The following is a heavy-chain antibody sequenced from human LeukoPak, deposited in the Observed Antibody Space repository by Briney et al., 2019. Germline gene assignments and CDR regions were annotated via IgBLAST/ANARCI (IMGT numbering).Heavy chain of an antibody. CDR2: IYYSGST. Sequence: SETLSLTCTVSGGSISSYYWSWIRQPPGKGLEWIGYIYYSGSTNYNPSLKSRATISVDTSKNQFSLKLSSVTAADTAVYYCARDSDFWSHRGYYGMDVWGQGTTVTVSS. J-gene: IGHJ6*02. D-gene: IGHD3-3*01. V-gene: IGHV4-59*01. CDR3: ARDSDFWSHRGYYGMDV. CDR1: GGSISSYY.